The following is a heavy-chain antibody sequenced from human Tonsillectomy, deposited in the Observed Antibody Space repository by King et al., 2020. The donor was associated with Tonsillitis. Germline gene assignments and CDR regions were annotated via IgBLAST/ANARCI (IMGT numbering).Heavy chain of an antibody. D-gene: IGHD6-13*01. CDR2: ISRSGSYI. Sequence: EEQLVQSGGGLVKPGGSLRLSCAASGFTFSSYSMSWVRQAPGKGLEWVSSISRSGSYIYYADSLKGRFTISRDNAKNSLYLQMNNLRAEDTAVYYCARVGGMAPPGTRDNYWGQGTLVTVSS. CDR1: GFTFSSYS. J-gene: IGHJ4*02. V-gene: IGHV3-21*01. CDR3: ARVGGMAPPGTRDNY.